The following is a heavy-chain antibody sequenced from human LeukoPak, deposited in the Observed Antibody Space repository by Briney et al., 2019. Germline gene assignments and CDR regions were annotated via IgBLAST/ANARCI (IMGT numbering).Heavy chain of an antibody. V-gene: IGHV3-23*01. CDR1: GGSISGAGYS. CDR2: ISGSGGST. Sequence: ETLSLTCAVSGGSISGAGYSWRWVRQDPGKGLEWVSAISGSGGSTYYADSVKGRFTISRDNSKNTLYLQMNSLRAEDTAVYYCAKGKGPPYYYYGMDVRGQGTTVTVSS. J-gene: IGHJ6*02. CDR3: AKGKGPPYYYYGMDV.